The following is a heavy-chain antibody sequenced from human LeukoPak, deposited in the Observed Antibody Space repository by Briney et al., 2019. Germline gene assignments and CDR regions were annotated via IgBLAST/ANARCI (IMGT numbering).Heavy chain of an antibody. CDR2: IYYRGNT. CDR3: ARDKRVAVAGTYIYYYYMDV. CDR1: GGSISSNY. D-gene: IGHD6-19*01. V-gene: IGHV4-59*12. Sequence: SETLSLTCTVSGGSISSNYWSWIRQPPGKGLEWIGYIYYRGNTKYTPSLKNRVSMSIDTSKNQFSLKLSSVTAADTAVYYCARDKRVAVAGTYIYYYYMDVWGNGTTVTISS. J-gene: IGHJ6*03.